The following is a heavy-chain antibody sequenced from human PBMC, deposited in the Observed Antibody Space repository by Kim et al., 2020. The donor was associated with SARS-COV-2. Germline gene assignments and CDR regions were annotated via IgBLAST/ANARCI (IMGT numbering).Heavy chain of an antibody. V-gene: IGHV1-18*01. D-gene: IGHD1-26*01. CDR3: ARDHVGGATTPAPFDP. CDR2: ISAYNGNT. CDR1: GYTFTSYG. J-gene: IGHJ5*02. Sequence: ASVKVSCKASGYTFTSYGITWVRQAPGQGLEWMGWISAYNGNTNYAQNLQGRVTMTTDTSTSTAFMELRSLRSDDTAVYYCARDHVGGATTPAPFDPWGQGTLVTVSS.